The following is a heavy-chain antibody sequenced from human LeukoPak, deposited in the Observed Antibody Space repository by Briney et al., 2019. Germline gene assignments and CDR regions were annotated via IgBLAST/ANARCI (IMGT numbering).Heavy chain of an antibody. CDR3: ARDVSQQLGHDY. Sequence: GGSLRLSCAASGFTFSSYSMNWVRQAPGKGLEWVSSISSSSSYIYYVDSVKGRFTISRDNAKNSLYLQMNSLRAEDTAVYYCARDVSQQLGHDYWGQGTLVTVSS. CDR2: ISSSSSYI. D-gene: IGHD6-13*01. V-gene: IGHV3-21*01. J-gene: IGHJ4*02. CDR1: GFTFSSYS.